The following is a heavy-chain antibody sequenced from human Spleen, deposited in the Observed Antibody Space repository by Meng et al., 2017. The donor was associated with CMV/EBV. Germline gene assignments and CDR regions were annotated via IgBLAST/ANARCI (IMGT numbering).Heavy chain of an antibody. D-gene: IGHD2-2*02. CDR2: IWYDATNT. J-gene: IGHJ6*02. CDR1: GFTFKSYG. CDR3: ARGMGAAIYYYGMDV. V-gene: IGHV3-30*02. Sequence: GGSLRLSCAASGFTFKSYGMHWVRQAPGKGLEWVAIIWYDATNTYYADSVKGRFTISRDNSKNTLYLQMGSLIAEDMAVYYCARGMGAAIYYYGMDVWGQGTTVTVSS.